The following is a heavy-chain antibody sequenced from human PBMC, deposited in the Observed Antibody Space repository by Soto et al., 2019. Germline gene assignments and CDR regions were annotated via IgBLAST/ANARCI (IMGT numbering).Heavy chain of an antibody. J-gene: IGHJ5*02. D-gene: IGHD6-6*01. V-gene: IGHV3-48*02. Sequence: EVQLVESGGGLVQPGGSLRLSCAASRFTFSSYSMNWVRQAPGKGLECVSYISSSSSTIYYADSVKDRFTISRDNAKNSLYLQMNSLRDEDTAVYYCARDGLPIAARPHWFDPWGQGTLVTVSS. CDR1: RFTFSSYS. CDR2: ISSSSSTI. CDR3: ARDGLPIAARPHWFDP.